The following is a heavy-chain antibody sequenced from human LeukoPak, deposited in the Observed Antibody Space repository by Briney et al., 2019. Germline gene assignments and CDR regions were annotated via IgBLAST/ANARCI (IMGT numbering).Heavy chain of an antibody. D-gene: IGHD1-14*01. V-gene: IGHV4-39*07. Sequence: SETLSLTCTVSGGSISSSSYYWGWIRQPPGKGLEWIGSIYYSGNTYHNPSLNSRATISLDTSKNQLSPKVTSVTAADTAVYYCARGPDKAKVGYWGQGILVTVSS. CDR3: ARGPDKAKVGY. J-gene: IGHJ4*02. CDR2: IYYSGNT. CDR1: GGSISSSSYY.